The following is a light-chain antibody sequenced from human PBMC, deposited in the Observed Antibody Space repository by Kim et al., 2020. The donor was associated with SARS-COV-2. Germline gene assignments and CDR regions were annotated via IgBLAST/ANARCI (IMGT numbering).Light chain of an antibody. V-gene: IGLV7-46*01. CDR1: TAAFATVQY. J-gene: IGLJ3*02. CDR3: LLNYGDARV. CDR2: DTS. Sequence: PGGALTLTCGLSTAAFATVQYPYSCQQKPGQAPMTLIYDTSNTHSWTPARFSCSLLGGKAALTLSGAQPEDEADYYCLLNYGDARVFGGGTQLTVL.